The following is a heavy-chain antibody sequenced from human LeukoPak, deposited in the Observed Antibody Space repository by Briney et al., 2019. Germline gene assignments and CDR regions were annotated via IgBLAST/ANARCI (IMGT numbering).Heavy chain of an antibody. CDR2: IHSDGST. CDR3: ARDLDYFDSSGSHRRRNYFDY. J-gene: IGHJ4*02. D-gene: IGHD3-22*01. CDR1: GFTVSSNY. Sequence: GGSLRLSCAASGFTVSSNYMSWVRQAPGKGLEWVSIIHSDGSTYYADSVKGGFTISRDNYKNTLYLQMNSLRGEDTAMYYCARDLDYFDSSGSHRRRNYFDYWGQGTLVTVSS. V-gene: IGHV3-53*01.